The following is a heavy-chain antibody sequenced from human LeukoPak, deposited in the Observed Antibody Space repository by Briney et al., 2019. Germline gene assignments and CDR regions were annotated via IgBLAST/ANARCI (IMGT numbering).Heavy chain of an antibody. J-gene: IGHJ3*02. CDR2: ISISTTYI. Sequence: GGSLRLSCAASGFTFTTYTMNWVRQAPGKGLEWVSSISISTTYIYYADSVKGRFTISRDNAKNSLYLQMNSLRAEDTAVYFCARDPLYYYDTSGYYRGGAFDIWGQGTMVTVSS. D-gene: IGHD3-22*01. CDR3: ARDPLYYYDTSGYYRGGAFDI. CDR1: GFTFTTYT. V-gene: IGHV3-21*06.